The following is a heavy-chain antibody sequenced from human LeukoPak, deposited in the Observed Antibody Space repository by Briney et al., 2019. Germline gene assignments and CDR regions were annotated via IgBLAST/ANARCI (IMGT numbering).Heavy chain of an antibody. CDR3: ARDLGQYYDTSDSWFDP. D-gene: IGHD3-22*01. V-gene: IGHV3-20*04. CDR1: GFTFSSYE. J-gene: IGHJ5*02. CDR2: INWSGDSV. Sequence: GGSLRLSCAASGFTFSSYEMDWVRQVPGKGLECVSGINWSGDSVHYVDSVKGRFTISRDNAKNTLNLQMNSLRAEDTAVYYCARDLGQYYDTSDSWFDPWGQGTLVTVSS.